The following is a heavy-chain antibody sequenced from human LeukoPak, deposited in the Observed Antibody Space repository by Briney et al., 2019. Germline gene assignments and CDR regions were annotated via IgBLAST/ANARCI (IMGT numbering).Heavy chain of an antibody. CDR3: ARGRRDGYNYGLGPLDY. Sequence: GGSLRLSCAASGFTFSSYAMHWVRQAPGKGLEWVAVISYDGSNKYYADSVKGRFTISRDNSKNTLYLQMNSLRAEDTAVYYCARGRRDGYNYGLGPLDYWGQGTLVTVSS. V-gene: IGHV3-30-3*01. CDR1: GFTFSSYA. CDR2: ISYDGSNK. D-gene: IGHD5-24*01. J-gene: IGHJ4*02.